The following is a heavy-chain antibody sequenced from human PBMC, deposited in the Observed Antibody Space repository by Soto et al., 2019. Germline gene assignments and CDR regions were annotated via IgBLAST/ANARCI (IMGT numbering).Heavy chain of an antibody. Sequence: PGGSLRLSCAASGFTFSTYSMNWVRQAPGKGLEWVSSISSSSGYIYYADSVKGRFTISRDNAKNSLYLEMNSLRAEDTAVYYCARESEDLTSNFDYWGQGTLVTVSS. J-gene: IGHJ4*02. CDR3: ARESEDLTSNFDY. CDR2: ISSSSGYI. CDR1: GFTFSTYS. V-gene: IGHV3-21*06.